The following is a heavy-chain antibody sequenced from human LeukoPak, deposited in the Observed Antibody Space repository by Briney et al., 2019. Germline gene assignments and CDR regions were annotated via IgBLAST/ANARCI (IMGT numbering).Heavy chain of an antibody. J-gene: IGHJ4*02. CDR3: ATFLGATFFDH. Sequence: RRRSLRLSCAASGFTVSMYWMSWVRQARGIGMQWVANIKQDGSVKTYVDSVKGRFTISRDNAKNSLYLQMNSLRGEDTAVYYCATFLGATFFDHWGQGTLVSVSS. D-gene: IGHD1-26*01. CDR1: GFTVSMYW. CDR2: IKQDGSVK. V-gene: IGHV3-7*01.